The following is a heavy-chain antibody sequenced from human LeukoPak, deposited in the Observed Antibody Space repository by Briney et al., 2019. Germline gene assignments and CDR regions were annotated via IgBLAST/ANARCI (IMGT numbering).Heavy chain of an antibody. CDR1: GFAFSSYT. CDR2: TSSDGNK. J-gene: IGHJ4*02. CDR3: ARERGIRALYFDN. D-gene: IGHD3-16*01. Sequence: GGSLRLSCATSGFAFSSYTMHWVRQAPGKGLEWVALTSSDGNKYFADSVQGRFTISRDNSRNTLYLQLDNLRPDDTALYYCARERGIRALYFDNWGQGTLVTVSS. V-gene: IGHV3-30*14.